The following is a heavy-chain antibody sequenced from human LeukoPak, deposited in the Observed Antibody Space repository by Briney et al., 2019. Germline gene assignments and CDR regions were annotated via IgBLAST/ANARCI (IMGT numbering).Heavy chain of an antibody. CDR2: IIPIFGTA. J-gene: IGHJ4*02. D-gene: IGHD1-7*01. Sequence: GASVKVSCKASGGTFSSYAISWVRQAPGQGLEWMGGIIPIFGTANYAQKFQGRVTITTDESTSTAYMELSSLRSEDTAVYYCARGLEPTELRLDYWGQGTLVTVSS. CDR3: ARGLEPTELRLDY. V-gene: IGHV1-69*05. CDR1: GGTFSSYA.